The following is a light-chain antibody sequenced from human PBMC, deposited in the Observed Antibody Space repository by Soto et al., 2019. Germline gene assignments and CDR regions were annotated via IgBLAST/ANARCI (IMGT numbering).Light chain of an antibody. CDR2: DTS. CDR3: HQFGYSPRT. V-gene: IGKV3-20*01. CDR1: QTVNSDS. J-gene: IGKJ1*01. Sequence: EIVLTQSPGTLSLSPGETATLSCRASQTVNSDSLAWFQQRPGQAPRLLIFDTSRRPTDIPDRFSGSGSGTDFTLAIRRLEPEDFAVYYCHQFGYSPRTFGQGTKVE.